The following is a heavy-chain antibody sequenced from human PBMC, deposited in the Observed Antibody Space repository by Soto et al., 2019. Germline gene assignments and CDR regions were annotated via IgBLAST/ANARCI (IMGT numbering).Heavy chain of an antibody. D-gene: IGHD6-13*01. V-gene: IGHV4-59*01. Sequence: SETLSLTCTVSGGSISSYYWSWIRQPPGKGLEWIGYIYYSGSTNYNPSLKSRVTMSVDTSKNQFSLKLSSVTAADTAVYYCARGYRDGYNYYYYYGMDVWGQGTTVTVSS. CDR1: GGSISSYY. CDR2: IYYSGST. J-gene: IGHJ6*02. CDR3: ARGYRDGYNYYYYYGMDV.